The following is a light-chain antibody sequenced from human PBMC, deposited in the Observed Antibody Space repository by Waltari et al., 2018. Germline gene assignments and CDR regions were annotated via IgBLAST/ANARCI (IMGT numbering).Light chain of an antibody. V-gene: IGLV2-14*01. CDR1: NSDAGGYNY. CDR2: EVS. CDR3: SSYTSSSTWV. J-gene: IGLJ3*02. Sequence: QSALTQPASVSGSPGQSITISCTGTNSDAGGYNYVSWYQQHPGKAPKLIIYEVSNRPSGFSNRFSGSKAGNTASLTISGLQAEDEADYYCSSYTSSSTWVFGGGTKPTVL.